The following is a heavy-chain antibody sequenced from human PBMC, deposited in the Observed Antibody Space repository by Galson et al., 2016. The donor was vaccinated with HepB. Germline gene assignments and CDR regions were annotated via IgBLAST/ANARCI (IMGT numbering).Heavy chain of an antibody. Sequence: SLRLSCAASGFTFDDYAMHWVRQAPGKGLEWVSSINWNSYSIGYADSVKGRFTISRDNAKNSLYLQMNSLRAEDTALYYCARDQSGDCSTTKCWGPDYWGQGTLVTVSS. D-gene: IGHD2-2*01. J-gene: IGHJ4*02. CDR2: INWNSYSI. V-gene: IGHV3-9*01. CDR1: GFTFDDYA. CDR3: ARDQSGDCSTTKCWGPDY.